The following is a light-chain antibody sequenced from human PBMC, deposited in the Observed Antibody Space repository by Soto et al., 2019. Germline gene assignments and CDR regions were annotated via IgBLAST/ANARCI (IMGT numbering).Light chain of an antibody. CDR2: EVS. Sequence: QSVLTQPASVSGSPGQSITISCTGTNHDVGTYNLVSWYQQHPGKAPKLMIYEVSKRPSGVSNRFSGSKSGNTASLTISGLQAEDEADYYCCSYAGSSTYVFGTGTKLTVL. CDR1: NHDVGTYNL. CDR3: CSYAGSSTYV. V-gene: IGLV2-23*02. J-gene: IGLJ1*01.